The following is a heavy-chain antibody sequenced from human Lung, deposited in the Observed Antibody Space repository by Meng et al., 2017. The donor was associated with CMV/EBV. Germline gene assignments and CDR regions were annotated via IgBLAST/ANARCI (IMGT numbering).Heavy chain of an antibody. CDR2: IIPIFGTA. J-gene: IGHJ6*02. D-gene: IGHD2-2*01. CDR1: GGTXSSYA. V-gene: IGHV1-69*05. Sequence: SXXVSXKASGGTXSSYAISWVRQAPGQGLEWMGGIIPIFGTANYAQQFQGRVTITTDESTSTAYMELSSLRSEDTAVYYCAREGGCSSTSCYYYYGMDVXGQGXTVTVSS. CDR3: AREGGCSSTSCYYYYGMDV.